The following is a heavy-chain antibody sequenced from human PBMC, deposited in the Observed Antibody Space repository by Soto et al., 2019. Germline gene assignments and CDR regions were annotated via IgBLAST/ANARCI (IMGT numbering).Heavy chain of an antibody. CDR3: AIVPAYSIGDL. V-gene: IGHV1-3*01. D-gene: IGHD2-21*01. CDR1: GYTFTSYA. Sequence: QVQLVQSGAEVKKPGASVKVSCKASGYTFTSYAMHWVRQAPGQRLEWMGWSNAGNGNTKYSQKFQGRVTITRDTSASTAYMELSSLRSDDTDVYYCAIVPAYSIGDLWGRGTLVTVSS. J-gene: IGHJ2*01. CDR2: SNAGNGNT.